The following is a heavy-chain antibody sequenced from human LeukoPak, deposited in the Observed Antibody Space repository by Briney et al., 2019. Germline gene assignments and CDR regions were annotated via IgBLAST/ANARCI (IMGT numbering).Heavy chain of an antibody. CDR2: IYSRGSS. CDR3: TRYTMTMVRLDYYYYMDV. J-gene: IGHJ6*03. CDR1: GGSISSYY. V-gene: IGHV4-4*09. Sequence: SETLSLTCSVSGGSISSYYWGWIRRPPGKGLEWVGYIYSRGSSNYNPSLKSRLTISVDTSKNQFSLKLSSVTAADTAVYYCTRYTMTMVRLDYYYYMDVWGKGTTVTVS. D-gene: IGHD4/OR15-4a*01.